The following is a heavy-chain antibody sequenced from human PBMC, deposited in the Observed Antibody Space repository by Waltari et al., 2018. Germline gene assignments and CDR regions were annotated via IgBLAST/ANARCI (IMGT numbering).Heavy chain of an antibody. J-gene: IGHJ4*02. CDR2: ISGRGGST. CDR3: AKAAGYSYGYDY. Sequence: EVQLVESGGGLVQPGGSLRLSCAASGFTFSSYAMSWVRQAPGKGLEWVSAISGRGGSTCYAESVKGRFTISIDNSKNTLYLQMSRLRAEDTAVYYCAKAAGYSYGYDYWGQGTLVTVSS. CDR1: GFTFSSYA. D-gene: IGHD5-18*01. V-gene: IGHV3-23*04.